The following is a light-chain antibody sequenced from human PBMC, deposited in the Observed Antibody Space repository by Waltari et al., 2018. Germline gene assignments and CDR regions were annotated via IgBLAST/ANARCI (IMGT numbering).Light chain of an antibody. CDR3: QQSYSTPYT. J-gene: IGKJ2*01. Sequence: DIQMTPSPSSLSASVGERVTITCRASQSISSYLNWYQQKPGKDPKLLIYAASSLQSGVPSRFSGSGSGTDFTLTISSLQPEDFATYYCQQSYSTPYTFGQGTKLEIK. CDR2: AAS. CDR1: QSISSY. V-gene: IGKV1-39*01.